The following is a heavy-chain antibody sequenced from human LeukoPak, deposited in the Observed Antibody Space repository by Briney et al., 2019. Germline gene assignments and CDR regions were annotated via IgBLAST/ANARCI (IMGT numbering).Heavy chain of an antibody. CDR3: ARLPTGDQYSSSWYSFDC. D-gene: IGHD6-13*01. V-gene: IGHV4-4*02. J-gene: IGHJ4*02. CDR1: GGSISSSNW. Sequence: MSSETLSLTCAVSGGSISSSNWWSWVRQPPGKGLEWIGEIYHSGSTNYNPSLKSRVTISVDKSKNQFSLKLSSVTAADTAVYYCARLPTGDQYSSSWYSFDCWGQGTLVTVSS. CDR2: IYHSGST.